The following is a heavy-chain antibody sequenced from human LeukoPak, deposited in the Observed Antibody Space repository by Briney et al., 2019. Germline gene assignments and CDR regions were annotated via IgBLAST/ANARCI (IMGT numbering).Heavy chain of an antibody. D-gene: IGHD6-13*01. Sequence: PGGSLRLSCAASGFTFDDYAMHWVRQAPGKGLEWVSGISWNSGSIGYADSVKGRFTISRDNAKNSLYLQMNSLRAEDTALYYCAKDLIAAAETGSFDYWGQGTLVTVSS. V-gene: IGHV3-9*01. J-gene: IGHJ4*02. CDR2: ISWNSGSI. CDR1: GFTFDDYA. CDR3: AKDLIAAAETGSFDY.